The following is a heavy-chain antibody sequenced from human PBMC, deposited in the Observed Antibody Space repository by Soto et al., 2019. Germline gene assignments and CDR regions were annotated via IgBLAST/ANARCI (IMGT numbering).Heavy chain of an antibody. CDR1: SGSISSGIW. V-gene: IGHV4-4*02. CDR3: ARGLRFLEWLYYFDY. J-gene: IGHJ4*02. CDR2: IYHSGNT. D-gene: IGHD3-3*01. Sequence: SETLSLTCTVSSGSISSGIWWNWVRQPPGKGLEWIGEIYHSGNTNYNPSLKSRLTMSVDESKNQFLLSLYSVTAADTAVYYCARGLRFLEWLYYFDYWGQGTLVTVSS.